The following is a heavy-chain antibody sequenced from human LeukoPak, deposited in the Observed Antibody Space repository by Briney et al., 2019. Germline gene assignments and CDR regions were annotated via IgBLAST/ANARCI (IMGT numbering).Heavy chain of an antibody. CDR1: GYSISSAYY. D-gene: IGHD6-6*01. CDR3: ARRTPINSSGCDY. Sequence: PLGTLSLTCTVSGYSISSAYYWTWIRQPPGKGRGWIGTIYHSGITSYNPSLKSRVTTSLDTTKNPYSLKLSSASAPDTRPSSGARRTPINSSGCDYWGQGTLVTVSS. CDR2: IYHSGIT. J-gene: IGHJ4*02. V-gene: IGHV4-38-2*02.